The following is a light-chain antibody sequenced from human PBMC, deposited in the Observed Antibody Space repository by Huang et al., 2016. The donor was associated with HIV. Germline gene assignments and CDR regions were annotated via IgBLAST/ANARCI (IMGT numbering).Light chain of an antibody. V-gene: IGKV1-39*01. J-gene: IGKJ4*01. CDR2: SST. CDR1: QRISSH. CDR3: QQTYSAPVT. Sequence: DIQVTQSPSSLSASVGDRVTITCRTSQRISSHLSWYQQKIGKGPKLLIYSSTGLQSGGPSRFTGSGSGTDFTLTINSLQPEDFATYYCQQTYSAPVTFGGGTRVEIK.